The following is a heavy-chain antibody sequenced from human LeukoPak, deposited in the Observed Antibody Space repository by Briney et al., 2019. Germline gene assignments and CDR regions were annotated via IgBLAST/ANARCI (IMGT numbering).Heavy chain of an antibody. CDR1: GGTFSGYA. CDR2: IIPILGIA. CDR3: ARAVRVIAVAGTWPYYFDY. Sequence: ASVKVSCKASGGTFSGYAISWVRQAPGQGLEWMGRIIPILGIANYAQKFQGRVTITADKSTSTAYMELSSLRSEDTAVYYCARAVRVIAVAGTWPYYFDYWGQGTLVTVSS. V-gene: IGHV1-69*04. J-gene: IGHJ4*02. D-gene: IGHD6-19*01.